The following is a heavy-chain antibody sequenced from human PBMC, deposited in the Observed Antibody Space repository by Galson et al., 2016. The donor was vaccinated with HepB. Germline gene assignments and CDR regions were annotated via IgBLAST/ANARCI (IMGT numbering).Heavy chain of an antibody. CDR2: IYSSGTS. J-gene: IGHJ6*04. CDR3: ARGTSGVIFMYYYYAMDV. V-gene: IGHV4-4*07. D-gene: IGHD3-3*01. Sequence: TLSLTCTVSEGSMSDYFWSWIRQPAGKGLEWIGRIYSSGTSNYNPSLKSRVTMSLDTSKNHISLRLTSVTAADTAIYYCARGTSGVIFMYYYYAMDVWGKGTTVTVSS. CDR1: EGSMSDYF.